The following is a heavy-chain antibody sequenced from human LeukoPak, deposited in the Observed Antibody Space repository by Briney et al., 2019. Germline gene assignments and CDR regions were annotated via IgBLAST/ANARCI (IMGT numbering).Heavy chain of an antibody. D-gene: IGHD2-15*01. CDR1: GDSVSSNSAA. V-gene: IGHV6-1*01. J-gene: IGHJ6*02. CDR2: TYYRSKWYN. Sequence: SQTLSLTCAISGDSVSSNSAAWNWVRQSPSRGLEWLGRTYYRSKWYNDYAVSVKSRITINPDTSKNQFSLQLNSVTPEDTAVYYCAREDCSGGSCYTGGGDYYYYGMDVWGQGTTVTVSS. CDR3: AREDCSGGSCYTGGGDYYYYGMDV.